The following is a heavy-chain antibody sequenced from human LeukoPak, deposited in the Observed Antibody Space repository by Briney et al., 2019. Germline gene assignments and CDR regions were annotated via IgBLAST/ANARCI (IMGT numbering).Heavy chain of an antibody. Sequence: PGGSLRLSCAASGFTFSNYCMSWVRQAPGKGLEWVANIKQDGSGKYYVDSLKGRFTISRDNAMNSLYLQMNSLRVEDTAVYYCARDPGIAAAGTVGYFDSWGQGILVTVSS. J-gene: IGHJ4*02. D-gene: IGHD6-13*01. CDR2: IKQDGSGK. V-gene: IGHV3-7*01. CDR3: ARDPGIAAAGTVGYFDS. CDR1: GFTFSNYC.